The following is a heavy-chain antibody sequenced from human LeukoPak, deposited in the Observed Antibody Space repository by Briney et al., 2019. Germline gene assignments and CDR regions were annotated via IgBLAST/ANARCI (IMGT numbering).Heavy chain of an antibody. D-gene: IGHD2-2*01. V-gene: IGHV3-30*18. CDR1: GFTFSSSG. Sequence: GGSLRLSCAASGFTFSSSGMHWVRQAPGKGLEWVAVISYDGSNKYYADSVKGRFTFSRDNSKNTLYLQMNSLRAEDTAVYYCAKEYCSSSVCHSLDYWGQGTLVTVSS. CDR3: AKEYCSSSVCHSLDY. CDR2: ISYDGSNK. J-gene: IGHJ4*02.